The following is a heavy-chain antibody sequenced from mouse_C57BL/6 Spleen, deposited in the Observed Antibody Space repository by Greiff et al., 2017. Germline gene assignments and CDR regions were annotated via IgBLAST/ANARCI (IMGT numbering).Heavy chain of an antibody. V-gene: IGHV1-64*01. CDR2: IHPNSGST. Sequence: VQLQQPGAELVKPGASVKLSCKASGYTFTSYWMHWVKQRPGQGLEWIGMIHPNSGSTNYNEKFKSKATLTVDKSSSPAYMQLSSLTSEDSAVYYCALLSSYYFDYWGQGTTLTVSS. D-gene: IGHD2-10*01. J-gene: IGHJ2*01. CDR3: ALLSSYYFDY. CDR1: GYTFTSYW.